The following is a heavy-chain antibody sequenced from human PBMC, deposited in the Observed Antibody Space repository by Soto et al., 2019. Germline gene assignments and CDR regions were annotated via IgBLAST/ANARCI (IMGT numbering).Heavy chain of an antibody. CDR1: GYSFTNYW. CDR3: AGDGGDFYVFDI. D-gene: IGHD2-21*01. Sequence: GESLKISCQGSGYSFTNYWINWVRQMPGKGLEWMGRIDPSDSYTKYSPSFQGHVTISADKSINTAYLQWSSLKTSDTAIYYWAGDGGDFYVFDIWAQGTMVTVSS. J-gene: IGHJ3*02. CDR2: IDPSDSYT. V-gene: IGHV5-10-1*01.